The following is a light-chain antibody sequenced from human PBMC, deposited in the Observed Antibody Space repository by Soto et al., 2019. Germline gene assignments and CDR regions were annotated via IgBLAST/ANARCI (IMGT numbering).Light chain of an antibody. V-gene: IGLV1-40*01. CDR3: QSYDSSVSGYV. Sequence: QSVLTQPPSVTGATGQRVTISCTGSSSNIGAGYDVHWYQQFPGTAPKLLIYGNTNRPSGVPDRFSGSKSGTSASLAITGLQAEDEADYYCQSYDSSVSGYVFGTGTKVTVL. J-gene: IGLJ1*01. CDR2: GNT. CDR1: SSNIGAGYD.